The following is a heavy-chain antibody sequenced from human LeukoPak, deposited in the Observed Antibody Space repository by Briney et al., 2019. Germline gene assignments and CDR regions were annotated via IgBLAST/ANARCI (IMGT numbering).Heavy chain of an antibody. J-gene: IGHJ4*02. Sequence: GGSLRLSCAASGFTFSSFDMHWVRQAPGKGLEWVACMRYDGNKECYADSVKGRFTISRDNSKNTLYLQVNSLRIEDTAVYYCAKGISGYYAFDYWGQGTLVTVSS. D-gene: IGHD3-3*01. CDR3: AKGISGYYAFDY. V-gene: IGHV3-30*02. CDR1: GFTFSSFD. CDR2: MRYDGNKE.